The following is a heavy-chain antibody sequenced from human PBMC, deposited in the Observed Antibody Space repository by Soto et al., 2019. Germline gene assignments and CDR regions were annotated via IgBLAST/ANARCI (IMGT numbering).Heavy chain of an antibody. J-gene: IGHJ4*02. V-gene: IGHV4-59*01. CDR1: GGSISSYY. CDR2: IYYSGST. Sequence: SETLSLTCTVSGGSISSYYWSWIRQPPGKGLEWIGYIYYSGSTNYNPSLKSRVTISVDTSKNQFSLKLSSVTAADTAVYYCARDGISGNDYWGQGTLVTVSS. CDR3: ARDGISGNDY. D-gene: IGHD1-26*01.